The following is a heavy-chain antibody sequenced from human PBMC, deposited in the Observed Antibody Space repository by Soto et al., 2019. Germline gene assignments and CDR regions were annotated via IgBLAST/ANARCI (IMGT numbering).Heavy chain of an antibody. CDR3: ARGQLLFAY. D-gene: IGHD3-10*02. Sequence: DTLSLTCSVSDASVSKYYWSWIRQPPGKGLEWIGYISHTGYTSYNPSLESRLTISMDKSKNQLSLNLNSVTTADTAVYYCARGQLLFAYWGQGTPVTVSS. CDR1: DASVSKYY. V-gene: IGHV4-59*02. CDR2: ISHTGYT. J-gene: IGHJ4*02.